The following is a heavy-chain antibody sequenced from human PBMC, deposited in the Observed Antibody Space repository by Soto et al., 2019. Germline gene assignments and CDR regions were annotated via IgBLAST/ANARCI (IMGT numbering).Heavy chain of an antibody. CDR3: ATHFDFWSGDSLPDNY. Sequence: SWIRQYPGKGLEWVSGINPSCVSTYYADSVKGRFTISRDNSKNTLYLQMNSLRAEDTAVYYCATHFDFWSGDSLPDNYWRQGKLVTVCS. V-gene: IGHV3-23*01. D-gene: IGHD3-3*01. J-gene: IGHJ4*02. CDR2: INPSCVST.